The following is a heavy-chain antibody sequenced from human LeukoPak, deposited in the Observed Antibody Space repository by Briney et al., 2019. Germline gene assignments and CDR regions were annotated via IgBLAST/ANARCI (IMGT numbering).Heavy chain of an antibody. CDR3: ARKGQSEDYGKPD. D-gene: IGHD4-17*01. V-gene: IGHV3-23*01. CDR2: ITSSGGRT. Sequence: GGSLRLSCAASGFTFSSYVMNWVRQAPGKGLEWVSSITSSGGRTYYADSVKGRSTISRDNSKNTLHLQMNSLKAEDTAVYYCARKGQSEDYGKPDWGQGTLVTVSS. J-gene: IGHJ4*02. CDR1: GFTFSSYV.